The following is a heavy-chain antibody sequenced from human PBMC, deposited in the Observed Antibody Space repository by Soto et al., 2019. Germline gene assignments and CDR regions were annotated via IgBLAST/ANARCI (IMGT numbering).Heavy chain of an antibody. Sequence: EVQLVESGGGLVQPGGSLRLSCVVSGFTFSSYNMNWVRRAPGKGLEWVSYISSSGSAIYADSVKGRFTISRDNAKNSLYLQMNSLRAEDKAVYYCARETTTITRADYWGQGTLVTVSS. D-gene: IGHD3-9*01. CDR1: GFTFSSYN. V-gene: IGHV3-48*01. CDR3: ARETTTITRADY. CDR2: ISSSGSAI. J-gene: IGHJ4*02.